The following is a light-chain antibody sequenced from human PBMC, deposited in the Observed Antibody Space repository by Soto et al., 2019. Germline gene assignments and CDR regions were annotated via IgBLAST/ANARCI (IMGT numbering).Light chain of an antibody. CDR1: SSDVGAYNY. CDR3: ISYRSTSNYG. J-gene: IGLJ1*01. V-gene: IGLV2-14*01. Sequence: QSVLTQPASVSGSPGQSITISCTGTSSDVGAYNYVSWFQQHPDRVPKLMIYEVSNRPSGVSSRFSGSKSGNTASLTISGLQAEDEADYYCISYRSTSNYGFGSGTKLTVL. CDR2: EVS.